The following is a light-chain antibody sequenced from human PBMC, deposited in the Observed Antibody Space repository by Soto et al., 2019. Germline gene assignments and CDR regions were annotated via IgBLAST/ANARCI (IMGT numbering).Light chain of an antibody. CDR2: DVT. J-gene: IGLJ2*01. V-gene: IGLV2-14*01. Sequence: QSALTQPASVSGSPGQSVTVSCTGANSDVGGYDYVSWYQHYPGEAPKLLIYDVTNRPSGVSTRFSASKSGSTASLTISGLQAEDEADYYCSSYTSKNTLVFGGGTKLTVL. CDR1: NSDVGGYDY. CDR3: SSYTSKNTLV.